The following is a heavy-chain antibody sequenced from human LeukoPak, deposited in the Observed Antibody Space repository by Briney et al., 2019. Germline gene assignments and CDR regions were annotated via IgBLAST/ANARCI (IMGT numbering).Heavy chain of an antibody. CDR1: GYTFTSYG. V-gene: IGHV1-18*01. D-gene: IGHD3-10*01. Sequence: GASVKVSCKASGYTFTSYGISWVRQAPGQGLEWMGWISAYNGNTNYAQKLQGRVTMTTDTSTSTAYMELRSLRSDDTAVYYCARDSYYGSGSYDNWFDPWGQGTLVTVSS. CDR3: ARDSYYGSGSYDNWFDP. CDR2: ISAYNGNT. J-gene: IGHJ5*02.